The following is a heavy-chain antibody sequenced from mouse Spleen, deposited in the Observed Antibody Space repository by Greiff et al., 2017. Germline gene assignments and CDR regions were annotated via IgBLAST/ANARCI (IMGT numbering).Heavy chain of an antibody. V-gene: IGHV3-2*02. CDR3: ARSYGSSYDDWYFDV. J-gene: IGHJ1*01. D-gene: IGHD1-1*01. CDR2: ISYSGST. Sequence: DVKLQESGPGLVKPSQSLSLTCTVTGYSITSDYAWNWIRQFPGNKLEWMGYISYSGSTSYNPSLKSRISITRDTSKNQFFLQLNSVTTEDTATYYCARSYGSSYDDWYFDVWGAGTTVTVSS. CDR1: GYSITSDYA.